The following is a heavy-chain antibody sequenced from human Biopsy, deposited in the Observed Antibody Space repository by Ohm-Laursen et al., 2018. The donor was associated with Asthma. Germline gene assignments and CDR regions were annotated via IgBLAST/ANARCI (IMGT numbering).Heavy chain of an antibody. D-gene: IGHD2-2*01. V-gene: IGHV1-69*13. J-gene: IGHJ4*02. CDR1: GGTFNTYV. Sequence: GASVKVSCKSLGGTFNTYVIGWVRQAPGQGLEWMGGINSVFGTTTYPQKFQDRVTITADDSTSTVYMELSNLRSEDTAVYYCARKAGSCISRTCYSLDFWGQRTLVTVSS. CDR2: INSVFGTT. CDR3: ARKAGSCISRTCYSLDF.